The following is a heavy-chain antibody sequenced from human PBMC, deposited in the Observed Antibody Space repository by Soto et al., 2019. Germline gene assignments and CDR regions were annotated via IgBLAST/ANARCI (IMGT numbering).Heavy chain of an antibody. Sequence: QVQLVQSGAEVKKPGSSMKVSCKASGGTFSSYAISWVRQAPGQGLEWMGGIIPIFGTANYAQKFQGRVTITADESTSTAYMELSSLRSEDTAVYYCARAYPYDFWSGHYSVYYYGMDVWGQGTTVTVSS. CDR1: GGTFSSYA. CDR3: ARAYPYDFWSGHYSVYYYGMDV. J-gene: IGHJ6*02. CDR2: IIPIFGTA. V-gene: IGHV1-69*01. D-gene: IGHD3-3*01.